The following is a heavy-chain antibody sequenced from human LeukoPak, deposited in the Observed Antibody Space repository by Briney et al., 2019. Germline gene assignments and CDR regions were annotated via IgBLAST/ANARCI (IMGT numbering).Heavy chain of an antibody. D-gene: IGHD6-19*01. V-gene: IGHV1-2*02. CDR1: GYTFTGHY. Sequence: GSVKVSCKASGYTFTGHYIHWVRQAPGQGLEWMGFINPNSGGTNYAQKFQGRVTMTRDTSITTAYMELRRVTPDDTAVYYCARVGHTSGWDFDYWGQGTLVTVSS. CDR3: ARVGHTSGWDFDY. CDR2: INPNSGGT. J-gene: IGHJ4*02.